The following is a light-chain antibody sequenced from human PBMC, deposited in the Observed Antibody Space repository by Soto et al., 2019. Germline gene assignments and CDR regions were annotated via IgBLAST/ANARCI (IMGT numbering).Light chain of an antibody. J-gene: IGKJ2*02. CDR2: GAS. CDR1: RTISTY. Sequence: DLQMTQFPSSMSASVGDRVTISCRASRTISTYLNWYQQKPGKAPKLLIYGASSLQSGVSSRFSGSGSGTEFALTISSLQTEDFATYYCQQSYSSPRTFGQGTKIDIK. CDR3: QQSYSSPRT. V-gene: IGKV1-39*01.